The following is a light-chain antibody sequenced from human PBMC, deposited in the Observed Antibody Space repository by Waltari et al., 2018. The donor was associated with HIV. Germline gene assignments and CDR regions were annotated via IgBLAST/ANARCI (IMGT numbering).Light chain of an antibody. CDR3: QQRAISPGT. CDR2: HAS. J-gene: IGKJ5*01. Sequence: IVFTQSPATLSLSLGERATLSCRASQSIATYLAWYQHKPGQPPRLLMSHASTRATGIPARFSGSGSGTDFTLTISSLEPEDFAIYYCQQRAISPGTFGHGTRLDIK. V-gene: IGKV3-11*01. CDR1: QSIATY.